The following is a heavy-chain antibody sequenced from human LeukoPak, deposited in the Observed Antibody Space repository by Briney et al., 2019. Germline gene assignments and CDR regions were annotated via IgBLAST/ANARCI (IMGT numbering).Heavy chain of an antibody. CDR2: INYSGST. J-gene: IGHJ5*02. D-gene: IGHD4-17*01. CDR1: SGSTSSYY. V-gene: IGHV4-59*01. Sequence: SETLSLTCTVSSGSTSSYYWSWIRQPPGKGLEWIGYINYSGSTYNPSLKSRVTMSVDTSKNQFSLKLSSVTAADTAVYYCARVVYGDYAGDIYNWFDPWGQGTQVTVSS. CDR3: ARVVYGDYAGDIYNWFDP.